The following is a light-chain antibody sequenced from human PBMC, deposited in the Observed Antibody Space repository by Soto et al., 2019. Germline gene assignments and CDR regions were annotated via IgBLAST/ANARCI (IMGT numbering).Light chain of an antibody. V-gene: IGKV3-20*01. J-gene: IGKJ4*01. CDR3: QQYDSSPVT. CDR1: QTLRSSW. Sequence: ENLLTQSPGTLSLSPGERATLSCRARQTLRSSWLAWYQQKPGQAPRLLIYGASSRATAIPDRFSGSGSGTEFTLTISRLEPEDFVVYFCQQYDSSPVTFGGGTRVEIK. CDR2: GAS.